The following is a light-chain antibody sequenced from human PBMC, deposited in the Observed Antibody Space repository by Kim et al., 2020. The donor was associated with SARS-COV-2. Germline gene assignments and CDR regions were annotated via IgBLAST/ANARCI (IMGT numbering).Light chain of an antibody. J-gene: IGLJ3*02. CDR3: SSYAGSNNWV. Sequence: QSALTQPPSASGSPGQSVTISCTGTSGDVGGYNYVSWYQQHPGKAPKLMIYEVSKRPSGVPDRFSGSKSGNTASLTVSGLQAEDEADYYCSSYAGSNNWVFGGGTQLTVL. CDR2: EVS. CDR1: SGDVGGYNY. V-gene: IGLV2-8*01.